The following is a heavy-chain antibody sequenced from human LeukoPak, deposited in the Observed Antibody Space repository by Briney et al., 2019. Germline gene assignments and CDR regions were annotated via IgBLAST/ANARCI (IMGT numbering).Heavy chain of an antibody. V-gene: IGHV3-7*03. CDR2: IKQDGSEK. CDR3: ARCYTYGTTWFGGLDV. D-gene: IGHD3-10*01. Sequence: GGSLRLSCSASEFSFSNFWMSWVRQAPGKGPEWVANIKQDGSEKYYVDSVKGRFTISRDNAETSLHLQMNSLRAEDTAVYYCARCYTYGTTWFGGLDVWGQGTTVTVSS. CDR1: EFSFSNFW. J-gene: IGHJ6*02.